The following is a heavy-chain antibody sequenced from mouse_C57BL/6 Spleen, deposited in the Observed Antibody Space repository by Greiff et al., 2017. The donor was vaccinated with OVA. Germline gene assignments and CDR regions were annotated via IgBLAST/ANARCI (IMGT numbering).Heavy chain of an antibody. D-gene: IGHD1-1*01. CDR3: ARSHGSSYFFAY. Sequence: QVQLQQSGAELVRPGSSVKLSCKASGYTFTSYWMHWVKQRPIQGLEWIGNIDPSDSETHYNQKFKDKATLTVDKSSSTAYKQLSSLTSEDSAVYYCARSHGSSYFFAYWGQGTLVTVSA. CDR2: IDPSDSET. J-gene: IGHJ3*01. V-gene: IGHV1-52*01. CDR1: GYTFTSYW.